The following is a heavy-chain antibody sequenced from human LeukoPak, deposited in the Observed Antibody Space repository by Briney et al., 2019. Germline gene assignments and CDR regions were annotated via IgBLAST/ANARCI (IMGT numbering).Heavy chain of an antibody. CDR2: IYYSGST. CDR1: GGSISSSSYY. Sequence: SETLSLTCTVSGGSISSSSYYWGWIRQPPGKGLEWIGSIYYSGSTYYNPSLKSRVTISVDTSKNQFSLKLSSVTAADTAVYYCARDDGYNLNYWGQGTLVTVSS. CDR3: ARDDGYNLNY. V-gene: IGHV4-39*02. D-gene: IGHD5-24*01. J-gene: IGHJ4*02.